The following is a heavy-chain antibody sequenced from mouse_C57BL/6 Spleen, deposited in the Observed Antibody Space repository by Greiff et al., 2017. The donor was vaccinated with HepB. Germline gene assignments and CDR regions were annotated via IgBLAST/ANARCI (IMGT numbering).Heavy chain of an antibody. Sequence: QVQLQQPGAELVKPGASVKMSCKASGYTFTSYWITWVKQRPGQGLEWIGDIYPGSGSTNYNEKFKSKATLTVDTSSSTAYMQLSSLTSEDSAVYYCAINYGIRRYFDVWGTGTTVTVSS. J-gene: IGHJ1*03. D-gene: IGHD1-1*01. CDR2: IYPGSGST. V-gene: IGHV1-55*01. CDR1: GYTFTSYW. CDR3: AINYGIRRYFDV.